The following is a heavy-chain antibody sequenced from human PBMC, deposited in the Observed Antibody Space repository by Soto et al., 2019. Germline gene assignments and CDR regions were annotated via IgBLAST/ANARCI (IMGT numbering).Heavy chain of an antibody. J-gene: IGHJ3*02. Sequence: EGQLLESGGGLVQPGGSLRISCAASGFTFSSYAMSWVRQVPGKGLEWVSNIGGRGDSTYYGDSVKGRFTISRDNSNNTLYLQMNSLRAEDTAVYYCAKDSEAWNRFLFDIWGQGTMVTVSS. D-gene: IGHD1-1*01. CDR1: GFTFSSYA. CDR3: AKDSEAWNRFLFDI. V-gene: IGHV3-23*01. CDR2: IGGRGDST.